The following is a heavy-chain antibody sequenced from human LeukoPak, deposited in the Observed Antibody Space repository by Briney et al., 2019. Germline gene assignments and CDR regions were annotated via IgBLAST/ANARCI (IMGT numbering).Heavy chain of an antibody. CDR2: IYYSGST. J-gene: IGHJ4*02. D-gene: IGHD3-10*01. V-gene: IGHV4-59*12. CDR1: GGSISSYY. Sequence: KPSETLSLTCTVSGGSISSYYWSWIRQPPGKGLEWIGYIYYSGSTNYNPSLKSRVTISVDTSKNQFSLNLSSVTAADTAVYYCARGRKAYYGSGTLVGYWGQGTLVTVSS. CDR3: ARGRKAYYGSGTLVGY.